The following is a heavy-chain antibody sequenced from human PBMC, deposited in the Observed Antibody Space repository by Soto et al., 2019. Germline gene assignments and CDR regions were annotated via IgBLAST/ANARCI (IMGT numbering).Heavy chain of an antibody. J-gene: IGHJ3*02. CDR2: VYYSGST. V-gene: IGHV4-39*01. CDR3: ARPTLVGVVIDAFNI. Sequence: SETLSLTCTVSGGSISSSSYFWGWIRQPPGKGLEWIGSVYYSGSTYYNPSLKSRVTISVDTSKNQFSLKLSSVTAADTAVYYCARPTLVGVVIDAFNIWGQGTMVTVSS. D-gene: IGHD3-3*01. CDR1: GGSISSSSYF.